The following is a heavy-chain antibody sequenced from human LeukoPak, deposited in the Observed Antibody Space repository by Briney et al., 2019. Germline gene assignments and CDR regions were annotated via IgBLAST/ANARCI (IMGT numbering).Heavy chain of an antibody. J-gene: IGHJ5*02. CDR3: ARSGYCSSTSCYNWFDP. CDR2: IDSVGSRT. Sequence: PGGSLRLSCAASGFTFSDFWMHWVRQAPGKGLVWVSSIDSVGSRTSFADSVKGRFTISRDNAKNSLYLQMNSLRAEDTAVYYCARSGYCSSTSCYNWFDPWGQGTLVTVSS. CDR1: GFTFSDFW. V-gene: IGHV3-74*01. D-gene: IGHD2-2*01.